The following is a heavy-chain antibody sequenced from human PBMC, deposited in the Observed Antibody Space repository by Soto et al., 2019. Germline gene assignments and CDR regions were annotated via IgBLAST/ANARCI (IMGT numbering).Heavy chain of an antibody. Sequence: QVQLVQSGAEVKKPGASVKVSCKTSGYTFTTYGITWVRQAPGQGLEWMGWIAAYTGNRNYARNLQGRLTMTTDTSTSAAYMELRRLSSDDTAVYYCARAWDCSSTSCYSYFDYWGQGTLVTVSS. CDR3: ARAWDCSSTSCYSYFDY. V-gene: IGHV1-18*01. CDR1: GYTFTTYG. CDR2: IAAYTGNR. D-gene: IGHD2-2*01. J-gene: IGHJ4*02.